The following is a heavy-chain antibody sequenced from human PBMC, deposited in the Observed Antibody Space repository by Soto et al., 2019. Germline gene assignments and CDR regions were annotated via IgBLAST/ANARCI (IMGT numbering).Heavy chain of an antibody. CDR1: GFTFSSYG. CDR3: AKDFNRRFFDY. CDR2: ISYDGSNK. J-gene: IGHJ4*02. V-gene: IGHV3-30*18. Sequence: GGSLRLSCAASGFTFSSYGMHWVRQAPGKGLEWVAVISYDGSNKYYADSVKGRFTISRDNSKNTLCLQMNSLRAEDTAVYYCAKDFNRRFFDYWGQGTLVTVSS.